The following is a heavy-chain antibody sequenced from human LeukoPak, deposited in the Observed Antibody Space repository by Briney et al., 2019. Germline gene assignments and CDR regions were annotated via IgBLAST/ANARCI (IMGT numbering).Heavy chain of an antibody. V-gene: IGHV3-21*01. Sequence: PGGSLRLSRAASGFTFSSYSMNWVRQAPGKGLGWVSSISSSSSYIYYADSVKGRFTISRDNAKNSLYLQMNSLRAEDTAVYYCARALGEMAKRKPFDYWGQGTLVTVSS. D-gene: IGHD5-24*01. J-gene: IGHJ4*02. CDR2: ISSSSSYI. CDR1: GFTFSSYS. CDR3: ARALGEMAKRKPFDY.